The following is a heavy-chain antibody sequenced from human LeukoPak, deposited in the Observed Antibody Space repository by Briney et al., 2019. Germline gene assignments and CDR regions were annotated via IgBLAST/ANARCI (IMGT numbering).Heavy chain of an antibody. D-gene: IGHD3-10*01. CDR2: IWYDGSDK. J-gene: IGHJ4*02. Sequence: GSLRLSCAASGFTFGSYGMHWVRQAPGKGPEWVAVIWYDGSDKYYADSVKGRFTISRDNSKNTLYMQMNSLRADDTAVYYCARGLYYGSGSPIDYWGQGTLVTVSS. V-gene: IGHV3-33*01. CDR3: ARGLYYGSGSPIDY. CDR1: GFTFGSYG.